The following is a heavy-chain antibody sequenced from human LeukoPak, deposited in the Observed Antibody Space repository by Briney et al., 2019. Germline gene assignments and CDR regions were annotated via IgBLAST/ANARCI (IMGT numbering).Heavy chain of an antibody. CDR3: ARGMGYSYGHPQGAFDI. Sequence: GASVKVSCKASGYTFTSYGFNWVRQAPGQGLEWMGWMSAYNGKTNYAHSLQGRVTVTADTSTSTAYMELRSLRSEDTAVYYCARGMGYSYGHPQGAFDIWGQGIMVTVSS. J-gene: IGHJ3*02. D-gene: IGHD5-18*01. V-gene: IGHV1-18*01. CDR1: GYTFTSYG. CDR2: MSAYNGKT.